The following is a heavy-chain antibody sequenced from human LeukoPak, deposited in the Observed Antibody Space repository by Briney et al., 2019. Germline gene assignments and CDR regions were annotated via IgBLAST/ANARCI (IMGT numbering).Heavy chain of an antibody. CDR1: GGSISSYY. V-gene: IGHV4-59*01. CDR2: IYYSGST. J-gene: IGHJ4*02. CDR3: ARDYCGSGSYGSFNFDY. Sequence: SETLSLTCTVSGGSISSYYWSWIRQPPGKGLEWNGYIYYSGSTNYNPSLKSRDTISVDTSKNQYSLKLSSVTAADTAVYYCARDYCGSGSYGSFNFDYWGQGALVTVSS. D-gene: IGHD3-10*01.